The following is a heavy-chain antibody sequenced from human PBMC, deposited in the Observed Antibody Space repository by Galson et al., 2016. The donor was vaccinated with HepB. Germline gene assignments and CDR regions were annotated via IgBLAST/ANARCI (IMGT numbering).Heavy chain of an antibody. D-gene: IGHD3-22*01. V-gene: IGHV4-59*01. J-gene: IGHJ5*02. Sequence: SETLSLTCTVSGGSISPYYWSWIRQPPGKGLECIGYIYYSGSTNYNPSLKSRVTISVDTSKNQFSLRLSSVTAADTAVYYCARVRNYFDSSGYHYFFDPWGPGTLVIVSS. CDR2: IYYSGST. CDR1: GGSISPYY. CDR3: ARVRNYFDSSGYHYFFDP.